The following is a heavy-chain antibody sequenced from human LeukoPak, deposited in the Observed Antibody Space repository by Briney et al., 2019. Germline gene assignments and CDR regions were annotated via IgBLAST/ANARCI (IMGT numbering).Heavy chain of an antibody. Sequence: GGSLRLSCAASGFTFSSYAMHWVRQAPGKGLEYVSAISSNGGSTYYANSVKGRFTISRDNSKNTLYLQMGSLRAEDMAVYYCARAALRYNWNYYTRTDGGNYMDVWGKGTTVTVSS. D-gene: IGHD1-7*01. V-gene: IGHV3-64*01. J-gene: IGHJ6*03. CDR1: GFTFSSYA. CDR3: ARAALRYNWNYYTRTDGGNYMDV. CDR2: ISSNGGST.